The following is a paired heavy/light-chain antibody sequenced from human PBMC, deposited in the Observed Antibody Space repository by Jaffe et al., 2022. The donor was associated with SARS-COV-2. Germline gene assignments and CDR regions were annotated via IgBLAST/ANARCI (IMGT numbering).Heavy chain of an antibody. Sequence: QLQLQESGPRLVKPSDTLSLTCTVSGGSISSTSHYWGWIRQPPGKGLEWIGSVYFGGRTYYNPSLKSRVTISVDTSKNQFSLKLSSVTAADTAVYYCARHVWTMIAVVFDYWGQGSLVTVSS. CDR2: VYFGGRT. CDR1: GGSISSTSHY. D-gene: IGHD3-22*01. CDR3: ARHVWTMIAVVFDY. V-gene: IGHV4-39*01. J-gene: IGHJ4*02.
Light chain of an antibody. J-gene: IGKJ1*01. CDR1: QSVRSSY. V-gene: IGKV3-20*01. CDR2: GAS. CDR3: QQYDSSPWT. Sequence: EIVLTQSPGTLSLSPGESATLSCRASQSVRSSYLAWYQQKRGQAPRLLMYGASSRATGIPDRFSGSGSGTDFTLTISRLEPEDFAVYYCQQYDSSPWTFGQGTKVEI.